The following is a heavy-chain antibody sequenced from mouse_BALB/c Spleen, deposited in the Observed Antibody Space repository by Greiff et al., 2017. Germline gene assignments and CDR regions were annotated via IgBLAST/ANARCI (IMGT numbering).Heavy chain of an antibody. D-gene: IGHD2-14*01. CDR3: ARHYRYDDAMDY. Sequence: EVQVVESGGDLVKPGGSLKLSCAASGFTFSSYGMSWVRQTPDKRLEWVATISSGGSYTYYPDSVKGRFTISSDNAKNTLYLQMSSLKSEDTAMYYCARHYRYDDAMDYWGQGTSVTVSS. V-gene: IGHV5-6*01. CDR1: GFTFSSYG. J-gene: IGHJ4*01. CDR2: ISSGGSYT.